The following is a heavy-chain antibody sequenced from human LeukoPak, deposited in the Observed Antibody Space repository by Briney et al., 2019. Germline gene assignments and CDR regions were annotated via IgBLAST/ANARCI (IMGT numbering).Heavy chain of an antibody. J-gene: IGHJ3*02. CDR1: GYTFTSYY. CDR3: AREDDTGRYMGDDAFDI. CDR2: IIPMSDTA. V-gene: IGHV1-69*06. Sequence: SVKVSCKASGYTFTSYYMHWVRQAPGQGLEWMGGIIPMSDTANYPQKFRGRLTITADIPTSTVFMELSSLRSEDTAVYYCAREDDTGRYMGDDAFDIWGQGTMVTVSS. D-gene: IGHD1-26*01.